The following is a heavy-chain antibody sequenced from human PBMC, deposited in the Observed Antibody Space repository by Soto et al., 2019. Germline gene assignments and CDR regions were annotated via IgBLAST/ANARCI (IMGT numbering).Heavy chain of an antibody. CDR1: GFTFSSYS. J-gene: IGHJ6*03. CDR2: ISSSSSTI. V-gene: IGHV3-48*01. CDR3: ARDFGGGSWNSLVYYMDV. D-gene: IGHD2-15*01. Sequence: GGSLRLSCAASGFTFSSYSMNWVRQAPGKGLEWVSYISSSSSTIYYADSVKGRFTISRDNAKNSLYLQMNSLRAEDTAVYYCARDFGGGSWNSLVYYMDVWGKGTTVTVSS.